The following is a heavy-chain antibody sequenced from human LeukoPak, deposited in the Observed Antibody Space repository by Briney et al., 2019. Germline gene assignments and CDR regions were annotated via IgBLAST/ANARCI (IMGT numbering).Heavy chain of an antibody. J-gene: IGHJ3*02. Sequence: SETLSLTCTVSGGSISSSSYYWGWIRQPPGKGLEWIGSIYYSGNTYYNPSLRGRVTISVDTSKNQFSLKLSSVTAADTAVYYCARFVTGDGAFDIWGQGTMVTVSS. D-gene: IGHD7-27*01. CDR1: GGSISSSSYY. CDR2: IYYSGNT. CDR3: ARFVTGDGAFDI. V-gene: IGHV4-39*01.